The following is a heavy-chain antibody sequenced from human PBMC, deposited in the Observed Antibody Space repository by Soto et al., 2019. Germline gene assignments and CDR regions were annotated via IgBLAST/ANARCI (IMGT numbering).Heavy chain of an antibody. CDR2: IYYSGST. V-gene: IGHV4-39*01. J-gene: IGHJ6*02. Sequence: PSETLSLTCTVSGGSISSSAYYWGWIRQPPGKGLEWIGSIYYSGSTYYNPSLKSRVTISVDTSKNQFSLKLGSVTAADTAVYYCARLHWSGTRFLYYYGMDVWGQGTTVTVSS. CDR1: GGSISSSAYY. D-gene: IGHD3-3*01. CDR3: ARLHWSGTRFLYYYGMDV.